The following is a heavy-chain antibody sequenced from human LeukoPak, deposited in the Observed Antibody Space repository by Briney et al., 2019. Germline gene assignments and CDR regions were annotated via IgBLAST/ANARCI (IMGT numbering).Heavy chain of an antibody. CDR1: GFSLRTSGVG. Sequence: SGPTLLKPTQTLTLTCTFSGFSLRTSGVGVGWIRQPPGKALEWLALIYWDNELRYRPSLESRLTITKDTSKSQVVLTMTNMDPVDTATYYCAHTSAAGGTFDYWGQGTLVTVSS. D-gene: IGHD6-13*01. J-gene: IGHJ4*02. CDR3: AHTSAAGGTFDY. CDR2: IYWDNEL. V-gene: IGHV2-5*02.